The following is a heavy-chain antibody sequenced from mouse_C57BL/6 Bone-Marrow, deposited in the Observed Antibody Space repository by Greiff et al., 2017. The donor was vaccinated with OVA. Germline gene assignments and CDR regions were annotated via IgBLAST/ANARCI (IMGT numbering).Heavy chain of an antibody. J-gene: IGHJ2*02. Sequence: QVQLQQPGAELVRPGTSVKLSCKASGYTFTNYWMHWVKQRPGQGLEWIGVIAPSDSYINYNQKFKGRATLTVDTSSSTAYMHLSSLTSEDSAVYYCAHKSSRLYLHYWGQGTSLTVSS. V-gene: IGHV1-59*01. CDR2: IAPSDSYI. CDR1: GYTFTNYW. D-gene: IGHD1-3*01. CDR3: AHKSSRLYLHY.